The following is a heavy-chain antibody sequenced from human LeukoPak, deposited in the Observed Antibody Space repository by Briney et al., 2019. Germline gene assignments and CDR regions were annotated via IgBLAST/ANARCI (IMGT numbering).Heavy chain of an antibody. CDR1: GFTFSSYG. CDR2: IWYDGSNK. Sequence: PGGSLRLSCAASGFTFSSYGMHWVRQAPGKGLEWVAVIWYDGSNKYYADSVKGRFTISRDNSKNTLYLQMNSLRAEDTAVYYCARFGSGRYFDWRTYYFDYWGQGTLVTVSS. D-gene: IGHD3-9*01. J-gene: IGHJ4*02. CDR3: ARFGSGRYFDWRTYYFDY. V-gene: IGHV3-33*01.